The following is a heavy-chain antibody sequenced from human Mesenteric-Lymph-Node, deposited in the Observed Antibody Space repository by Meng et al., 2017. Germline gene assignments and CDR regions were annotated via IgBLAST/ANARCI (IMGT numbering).Heavy chain of an antibody. V-gene: IGHV4-4*02. D-gene: IGHD6-19*01. CDR3: ARVGQWLPIDY. CDR2: IYHSGST. Sequence: QVQRQESGPGLVKPSVTLSRTGAGAGGSSSSSNWWSWVRQPPGKGLEWIGEIYHSGSTNYNPSLKSRVTISVDKSKNQFSLNLSSVTAADTAVYYCARVGQWLPIDYWGQGTLVTVSS. CDR1: GGSSSSSNW. J-gene: IGHJ4*02.